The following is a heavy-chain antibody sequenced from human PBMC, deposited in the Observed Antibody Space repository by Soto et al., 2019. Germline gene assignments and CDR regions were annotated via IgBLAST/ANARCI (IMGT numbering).Heavy chain of an antibody. CDR2: ISGSGGST. CDR3: ATFVTHLFDY. Sequence: GGSLRLSCAASGFTFSSYTMSWVRQAPGKGLEWVSTISGSGGSTYYADSVKGRFTISRDNSKNTLYLQMNSLRAEDTAVYCCATFVTHLFDYWGQGTLVTVSS. V-gene: IGHV3-23*01. D-gene: IGHD2-21*01. CDR1: GFTFSSYT. J-gene: IGHJ4*02.